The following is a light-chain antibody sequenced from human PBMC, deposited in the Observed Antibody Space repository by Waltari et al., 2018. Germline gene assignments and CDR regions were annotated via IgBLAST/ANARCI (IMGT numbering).Light chain of an antibody. J-gene: IGLJ1*01. CDR2: DVI. CDR3: SSYTSSSTYV. V-gene: IGLV2-18*02. Sequence: QSALTQPPSVSGSPGQSVTISCTGTNSDVGTYNRVSWYQQPPGTAPKLIIYDVISRPSGVPDRFSGSKSGNTASLTISGLQADDAADYYCSSYTSSSTYVFGTGTKVTVL. CDR1: NSDVGTYNR.